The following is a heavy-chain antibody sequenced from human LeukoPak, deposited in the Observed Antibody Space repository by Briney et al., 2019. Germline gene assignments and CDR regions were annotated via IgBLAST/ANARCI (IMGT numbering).Heavy chain of an antibody. CDR3: ARDLRITMVRGVIPS. J-gene: IGHJ5*02. Sequence: PGGSLRLSCAASGFXFSSYSINWVRQAPGKGLEWVSYISSSSSTIYYADSVKGRFTISRDNAKNSLYLQMNSLRDEDTAVYCCARDLRITMVRGVIPSWGQGTLVTVSS. CDR1: GFXFSSYS. D-gene: IGHD3-10*01. V-gene: IGHV3-48*02. CDR2: ISSSSSTI.